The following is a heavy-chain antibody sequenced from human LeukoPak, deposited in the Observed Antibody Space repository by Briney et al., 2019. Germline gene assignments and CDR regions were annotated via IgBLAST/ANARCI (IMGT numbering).Heavy chain of an antibody. D-gene: IGHD2-2*01. CDR2: INGDGSST. CDR1: GFTFSSSW. Sequence: GGSLRLSCAASGFTFSSSWMHWVRQAPGKGLVWVSRINGDGSSTNYADSVKGRFTISRDNAKNTLYLQMNSLRAEDTAVYYCAGVVVPDARNGLEYWAPGTLVTVSS. J-gene: IGHJ4*02. V-gene: IGHV3-74*01. CDR3: AGVVVPDARNGLEY.